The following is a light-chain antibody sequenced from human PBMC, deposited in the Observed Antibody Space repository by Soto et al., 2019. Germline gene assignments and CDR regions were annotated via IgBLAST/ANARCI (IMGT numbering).Light chain of an antibody. CDR1: SGHSSYA. Sequence: QSVLTQSPSAPASLGASVKLTCTLSSGHSSYAIAWHQQQPEKGPRYLMKLNSDGSHSKGDGIPDRFSGSSSGAERYLTISSLQSEDEADYYCQTWGTGSWVFGGGTKLTVL. V-gene: IGLV4-69*01. CDR3: QTWGTGSWV. CDR2: LNSDGSH. J-gene: IGLJ3*02.